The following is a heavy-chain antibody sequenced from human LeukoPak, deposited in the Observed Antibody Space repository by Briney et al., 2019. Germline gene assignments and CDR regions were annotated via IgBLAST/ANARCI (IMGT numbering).Heavy chain of an antibody. CDR2: IYNSGST. CDR3: ARHQGPIVTSWFDS. Sequence: SETLSLTCTVSGGSVSSGSYYWSWIRQPPGKGLEWIGYIYNSGSTKYNPSLKSRVIISVDTSKNQFSLKLSSVTAADTAVYYCARHQGPIVTSWFDSWGQGTLVTVSS. V-gene: IGHV4-61*01. D-gene: IGHD4-11*01. J-gene: IGHJ5*01. CDR1: GGSVSSGSYY.